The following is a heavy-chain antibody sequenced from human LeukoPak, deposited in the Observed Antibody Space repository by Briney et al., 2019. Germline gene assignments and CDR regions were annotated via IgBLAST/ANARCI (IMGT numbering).Heavy chain of an antibody. J-gene: IGHJ4*02. CDR1: GFTFDDYA. D-gene: IGHD6-19*01. CDR3: AKGRTAVAGTLSDY. Sequence: GRSLRLSCAASGFTFDDYAMHWVRQAPGKGLEWVSGISWNSGSIGYADSVKGRFTISRDNPKNSLYLQMNSLRAEDTALYYCAKGRTAVAGTLSDYWGQGTLVTVSS. CDR2: ISWNSGSI. V-gene: IGHV3-9*01.